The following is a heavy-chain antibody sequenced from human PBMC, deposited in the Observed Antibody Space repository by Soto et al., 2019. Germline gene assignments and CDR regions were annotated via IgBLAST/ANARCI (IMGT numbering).Heavy chain of an antibody. Sequence: PSETLSLTCTVSGGSISSTSYYWGWIRQAPGEGLEWIGSIYYSGSTYYNPSLKSRVTISVDTSKNQFSLKLSSVTASDTAVYYCASHLYCRDGRCYLQDFDYWGQGTLVTVSS. J-gene: IGHJ4*02. CDR2: IYYSGST. CDR1: GGSISSTSYY. D-gene: IGHD2-15*01. V-gene: IGHV4-39*01. CDR3: ASHLYCRDGRCYLQDFDY.